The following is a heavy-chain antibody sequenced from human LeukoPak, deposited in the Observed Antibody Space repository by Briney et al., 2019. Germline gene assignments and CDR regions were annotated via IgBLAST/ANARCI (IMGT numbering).Heavy chain of an antibody. CDR3: AKNPYEYYFDY. Sequence: GASVRVSCTASGYTFTGYYMHWVRQAPGQGLEWMGWINPNSGDTNYAQKFQCRVTMTRDTSIRTAYLELSGLRSDDTAVYYCAKNPYEYYFDYWGQGTLVTVSS. CDR2: INPNSGDT. J-gene: IGHJ4*02. D-gene: IGHD5-12*01. V-gene: IGHV1-2*02. CDR1: GYTFTGYY.